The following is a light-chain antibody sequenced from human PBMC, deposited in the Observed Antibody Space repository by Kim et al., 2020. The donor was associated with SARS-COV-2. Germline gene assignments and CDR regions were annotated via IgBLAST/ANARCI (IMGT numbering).Light chain of an antibody. CDR3: HQYGRSPHT. V-gene: IGKV3-20*01. J-gene: IGKJ2*01. Sequence: PEEGATLSCRASQSVGSNSLAWYQQKPGQPPRLLIYDASIRAAGIPDRFSGSGSGTEFTLSISRLEPEDFALYSCHQYGRSPHTFGQGTKLE. CDR2: DAS. CDR1: QSVGSNS.